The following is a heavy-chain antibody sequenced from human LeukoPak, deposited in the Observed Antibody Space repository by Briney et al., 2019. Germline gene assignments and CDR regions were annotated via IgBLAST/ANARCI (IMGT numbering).Heavy chain of an antibody. CDR1: GFTFNNYA. CDR3: AKRGGSGSYYPFAH. Sequence: GGSLRLSCAASGFTFNNYAMIWVRQAPGKGLEWVSTISTAGAGTYYADSVKGRFTISRDNSKNTLYLQMNSLRAEDTAVYYCAKRGGSGSYYPFAHWGQGTLVIVSS. J-gene: IGHJ4*02. CDR2: ISTAGAGT. V-gene: IGHV3-23*01. D-gene: IGHD3-10*01.